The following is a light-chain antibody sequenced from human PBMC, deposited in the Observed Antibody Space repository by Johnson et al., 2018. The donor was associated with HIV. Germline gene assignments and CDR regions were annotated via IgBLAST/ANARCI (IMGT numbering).Light chain of an antibody. CDR1: SSNIGNNY. Sequence: QSVLTQSPSASGTPGQRVTISCSGSSSNIGNNYVSWYQQLPGTAPKLLIYDNNKRPSGIPDRFSGSKSGTSATLGITGLQTGDEADYYCGTWDSSLSGVFGTGTKVTVL. CDR3: GTWDSSLSGV. J-gene: IGLJ1*01. V-gene: IGLV1-51*01. CDR2: DNN.